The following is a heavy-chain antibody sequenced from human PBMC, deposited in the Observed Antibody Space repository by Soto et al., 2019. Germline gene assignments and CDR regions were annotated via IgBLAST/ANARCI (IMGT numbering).Heavy chain of an antibody. CDR1: GYTFTGNY. V-gene: IGHV1-2*02. CDR3: ARGYCSSIGCSHYFDY. D-gene: IGHD2-2*01. Sequence: GASVKVSCKASGYTFTGNYLHWVRQAPGQGLEWMAWINPTTGDTKSTQKFQGRVTMTWDTAISTAYLDLSRLRSDDTAIYFCARGYCSSIGCSHYFDYWGQGTLVTVSS. J-gene: IGHJ4*02. CDR2: INPTTGDT.